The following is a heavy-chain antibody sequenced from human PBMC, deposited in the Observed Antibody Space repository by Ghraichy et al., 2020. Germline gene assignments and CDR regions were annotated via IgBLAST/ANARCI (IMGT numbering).Heavy chain of an antibody. J-gene: IGHJ6*01. CDR3: AGGDSSHHEGYSSEYYYGMGG. V-gene: IGHV1-18*04. D-gene: IGHD6-19*01. Sequence: ASVKVSCKASGYTFTSYGISWVRQAPGQGLAWMGWISAYNGNTNYAQKLQGRVTMTTDTSTSTAYMELRSLRSDDTAVYYCAGGDSSHHEGYSSEYYYGMGGWGDGRAVSAAS. CDR1: GYTFTSYG. CDR2: ISAYNGNT.